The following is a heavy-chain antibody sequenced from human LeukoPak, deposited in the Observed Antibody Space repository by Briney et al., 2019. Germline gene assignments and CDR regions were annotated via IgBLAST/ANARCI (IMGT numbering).Heavy chain of an antibody. CDR2: ISSSSSTI. D-gene: IGHD4-11*01. J-gene: IGHJ5*02. V-gene: IGHV3-48*01. CDR3: AKDRGYSSNTQNWFDP. Sequence: GGSLRLSCAASGFTFSTYSMNWVRQAPGKGLEWVSYISSSSSTIYYADSVKGRFTISRDNAKNSLYLQMNSLRAEDTAVYYCAKDRGYSSNTQNWFDPWGQGTLVTVSS. CDR1: GFTFSTYS.